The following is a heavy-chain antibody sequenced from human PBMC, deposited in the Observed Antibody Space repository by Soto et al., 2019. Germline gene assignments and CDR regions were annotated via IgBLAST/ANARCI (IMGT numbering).Heavy chain of an antibody. CDR1: GFTFSHAW. J-gene: IGHJ5*02. V-gene: IGHV3-15*01. CDR3: CVVKRLDEYSTSGYWCER. CDR2: IKIKADVETK. Sequence: GGSLRLSCAASGFTFSHAWMSWVRQAPGKGLEWVGRIKIKADVETKDYGAPVRGRFTISRDDAKETLYLQMNSLRIEDTAVYYCCVVKRLDEYSTSGYWCERLGTQTLFISSS. D-gene: IGHD2-15*01.